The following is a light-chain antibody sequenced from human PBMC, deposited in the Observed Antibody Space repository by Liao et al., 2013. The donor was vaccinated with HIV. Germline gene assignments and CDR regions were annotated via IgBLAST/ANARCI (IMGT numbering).Light chain of an antibody. V-gene: IGLV3-21*04. Sequence: SYVLTQPPSMSVAPGKTARITCGGSNIGSTSVHWYQQKPGQAPLLVISYDKDRPSGTPERFSGSNSGNTATLTISRVEAGDEADYYCQVWDGSGDYAVFGGGTKLTVL. J-gene: IGLJ2*01. CDR3: QVWDGSGDYAV. CDR1: NIGSTS. CDR2: YDK.